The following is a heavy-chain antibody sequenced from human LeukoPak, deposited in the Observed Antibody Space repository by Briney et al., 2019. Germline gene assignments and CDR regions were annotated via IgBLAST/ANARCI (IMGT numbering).Heavy chain of an antibody. Sequence: GGSLGLSCAASGFTFSNYGMHWVRQAPGKGLEWVALISFDGSQKYYADSVKGRFTISRDNSKSTVYLQMNSLRVEDAAVYYCARGGGTGEFDYWGQGALVTVSS. CDR1: GFTFSNYG. D-gene: IGHD7-27*01. CDR2: ISFDGSQK. CDR3: ARGGGTGEFDY. V-gene: IGHV3-30*02. J-gene: IGHJ4*02.